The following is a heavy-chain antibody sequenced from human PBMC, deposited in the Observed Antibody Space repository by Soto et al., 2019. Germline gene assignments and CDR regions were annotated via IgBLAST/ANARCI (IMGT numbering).Heavy chain of an antibody. J-gene: IGHJ4*02. Sequence: SGGSLRLSCAASGFTFSNAWMSWVRQAPGKGLEWVGRIKSKTGGGTTDYAAPVKGRFTISRDDSKNTLYLQMNSLKTEDTAVYYCTNQITIFGVVIIDPGYWGQGTLVTVSS. CDR3: TNQITIFGVVIIDPGY. D-gene: IGHD3-3*01. CDR2: IKSKTGGGTT. V-gene: IGHV3-15*01. CDR1: GFTFSNAW.